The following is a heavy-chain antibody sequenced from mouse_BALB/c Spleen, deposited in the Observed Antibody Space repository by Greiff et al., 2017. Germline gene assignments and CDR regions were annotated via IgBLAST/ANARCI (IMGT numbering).Heavy chain of an antibody. CDR1: GFTFSSYT. CDR3: ARVYYRAMDY. Sequence: EVKVVESGGGLVQPGGSLKLSCAASGFTFSSYTMSWVRQTPEKRLEWVAYISNGGGSTYYPDTVKGRFTISRDNAKNTLYLQMSSLKSEDTAMYYCARVYYRAMDYWGQGTSVTVSS. J-gene: IGHJ4*01. V-gene: IGHV5-12-2*01. D-gene: IGHD1-1*01. CDR2: ISNGGGST.